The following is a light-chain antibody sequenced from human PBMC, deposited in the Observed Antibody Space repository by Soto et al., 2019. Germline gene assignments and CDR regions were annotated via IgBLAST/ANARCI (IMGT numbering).Light chain of an antibody. CDR3: QQYGSPPWT. Sequence: IVLTQSPATLSLSPGETATLSCRASQSVRNYLAWYQQKPGQAPRLLIYDASSRATGIPDRFSGSGSGTDFTLTISRLEPEDFAVYYCQQYGSPPWTFGQGTKVDIK. V-gene: IGKV3-20*01. CDR1: QSVRNY. CDR2: DAS. J-gene: IGKJ1*01.